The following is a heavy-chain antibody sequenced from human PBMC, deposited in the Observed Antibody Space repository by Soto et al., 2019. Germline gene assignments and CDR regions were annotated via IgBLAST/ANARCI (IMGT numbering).Heavy chain of an antibody. CDR1: GFTFSGSA. D-gene: IGHD6-13*01. V-gene: IGHV3-73*01. Sequence: GGSLRLSCAASGFTFSGSAMHWVRQASGKGLEWVGRIRSKANSYATAYAASVKGRFTISRDESKNTAYLQMNSLKTEDTAVYYCTRQVGSPLAAAGTGNWFDPWGQGTLVTVSS. J-gene: IGHJ5*02. CDR2: IRSKANSYAT. CDR3: TRQVGSPLAAAGTGNWFDP.